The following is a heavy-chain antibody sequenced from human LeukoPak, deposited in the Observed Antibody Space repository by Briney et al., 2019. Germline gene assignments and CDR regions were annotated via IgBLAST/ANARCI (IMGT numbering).Heavy chain of an antibody. J-gene: IGHJ4*02. Sequence: GGSLRLSCAASGFTFTSYSMNWIRQAPGKGLEWVSSISSSSSYIYYADSVKGRFTISRDNAKNTLYLQMNSLRVEDTAVYYCAREYDFWSGYPSHFDSWGQGTLVTVSS. CDR3: AREYDFWSGYPSHFDS. CDR2: ISSSSSYI. V-gene: IGHV3-21*01. CDR1: GFTFTSYS. D-gene: IGHD3-3*01.